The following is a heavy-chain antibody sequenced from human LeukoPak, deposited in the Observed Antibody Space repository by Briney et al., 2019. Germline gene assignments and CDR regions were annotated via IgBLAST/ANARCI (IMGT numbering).Heavy chain of an antibody. V-gene: IGHV4-61*01. CDR3: ARDAGLGYFYAMDV. Sequence: SETLSLTCTVSGGSVSEDNFYWGWIRQPPGKGLEWIGYSHYGGYPNYNPSLKSRVRISVDTSKNQFSLNLSSVTAADTAVYYCARDAGLGYFYAMDVWGKGTTVTVSS. CDR2: SHYGGYP. J-gene: IGHJ6*04. D-gene: IGHD3-16*01. CDR1: GGSVSEDNFY.